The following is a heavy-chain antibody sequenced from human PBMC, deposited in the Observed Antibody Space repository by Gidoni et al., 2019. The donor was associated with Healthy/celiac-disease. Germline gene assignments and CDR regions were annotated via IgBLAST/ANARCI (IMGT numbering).Heavy chain of an antibody. J-gene: IGHJ4*02. Sequence: EVQLVESGGGLVKPGGSLRRSCAASGFTFSSYSMNWVRQAPGKGLEWVSSISSSSSYIYYADSVKGRFTISRDNAKNSLYLQMNSLRAEDTAVYYCARAAVGSYGYYFDYWGQGTLVTVSS. CDR1: GFTFSSYS. D-gene: IGHD5-18*01. CDR2: ISSSSSYI. CDR3: ARAAVGSYGYYFDY. V-gene: IGHV3-21*01.